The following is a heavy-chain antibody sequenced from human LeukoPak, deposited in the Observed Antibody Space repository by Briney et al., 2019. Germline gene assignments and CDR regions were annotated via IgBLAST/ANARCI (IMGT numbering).Heavy chain of an antibody. J-gene: IGHJ4*02. CDR3: ARDTGRYYDSSGYPLGPQG. V-gene: IGHV1-46*01. D-gene: IGHD3-22*01. CDR2: INPSGGST. CDR1: GYTFTSYY. Sequence: EASVKVSCKASGYTFTSYYMHWVRQAPGQGLEWMGIINPSGGSTSYAQKFQGRVTMTRDTSTSTVYMELSSLRSEDTAVYYCARDTGRYYDSSGYPLGPQGWGQGTLVTVSS.